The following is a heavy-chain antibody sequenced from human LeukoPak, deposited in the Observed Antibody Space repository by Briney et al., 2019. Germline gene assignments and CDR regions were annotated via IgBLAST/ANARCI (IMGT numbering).Heavy chain of an antibody. CDR1: GFTFSTYT. J-gene: IGHJ6*02. CDR3: AKKWVSVAGTDYGVDV. V-gene: IGHV3-23*01. D-gene: IGHD6-19*01. CDR2: IGGGGIIT. Sequence: GGSLRLSCTASGFTFSTYTMNWVRQAPGKGLEWVSTIGGGGIITFYADSVKGRFTISRDNSKNTLYLQMNSLRAEDTAVYYCAKKWVSVAGTDYGVDVWGQGTTVSVSS.